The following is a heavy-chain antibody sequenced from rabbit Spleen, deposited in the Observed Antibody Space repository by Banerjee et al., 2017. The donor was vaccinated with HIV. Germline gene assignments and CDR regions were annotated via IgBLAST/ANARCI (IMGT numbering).Heavy chain of an antibody. V-gene: IGHV1S43*01. CDR1: GFAFNSVYD. CDR2: IEPIFGNT. D-gene: IGHD6-1*01. J-gene: IGHJ4*01. Sequence: QQQLEESGGGLVQPEGSLTLTCTASGFAFNSVYDMCWVRQAPGKGLEWIGYIEPIFGNTYYANWVNGRFTISSHNAQNTLYLQLSSLTAADTATYFCVREAGYGGYGDANLWGQGTLVTVS. CDR3: VREAGYGGYGDANL.